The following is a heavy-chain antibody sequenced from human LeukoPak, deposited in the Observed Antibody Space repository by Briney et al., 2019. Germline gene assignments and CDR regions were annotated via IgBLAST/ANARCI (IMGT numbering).Heavy chain of an antibody. Sequence: GGSLRLSCAVSGFTFSSYEMNWVRQAPGKGLEWVSYISSSSNTIYYADSVKGRFTISRDNAKNSLYLQMNSLRDEDTAVYYCARDILTKQAYSGYDNWGQGTLVTVSS. V-gene: IGHV3-48*02. CDR1: GFTFSSYE. D-gene: IGHD5-12*01. CDR2: ISSSSNTI. J-gene: IGHJ4*02. CDR3: ARDILTKQAYSGYDN.